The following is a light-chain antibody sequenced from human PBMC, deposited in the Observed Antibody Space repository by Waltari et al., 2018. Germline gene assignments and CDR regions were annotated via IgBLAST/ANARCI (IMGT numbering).Light chain of an antibody. CDR3: NSRDSSGNHLV. CDR1: SRRSAH. CDR2: GKN. Sequence: SSELTQDPAVSVALGQTVRITCEGDSRRSAHASWYQQKPGHAPVFVTYGKNKRPSGIPDRFSGSSSGDTVTLTITGAQAEDEADYYCNSRDSSGNHLVFGPGTKVTVL. J-gene: IGLJ1*01. V-gene: IGLV3-19*01.